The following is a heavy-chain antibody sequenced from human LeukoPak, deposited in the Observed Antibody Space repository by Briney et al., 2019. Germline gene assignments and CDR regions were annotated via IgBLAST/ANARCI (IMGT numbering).Heavy chain of an antibody. D-gene: IGHD2-8*01. CDR2: IQYDGSNE. V-gene: IGHV3-30*02. CDR1: RFTFSSYG. J-gene: IGHJ6*04. CDR3: AKDRCSNGVGCYSSYMDV. Sequence: QPGGSLRLSCAASRFTFSSYGMHWVRQAPGKGLEWVAYIQYDGSNEQYADSVKGRFSSSRDSSKNILYLQMNSLRAADTAVYYCAKDRCSNGVGCYSSYMDVWGKGPTVTISS.